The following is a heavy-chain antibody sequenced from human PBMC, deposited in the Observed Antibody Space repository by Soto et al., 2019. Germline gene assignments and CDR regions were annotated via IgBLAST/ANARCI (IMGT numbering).Heavy chain of an antibody. D-gene: IGHD3-16*01. V-gene: IGHV4-59*08. J-gene: IGHJ4*02. Sequence: QVQLQESGPGLVKPSETLSLTCTVSGGSVSSHHWTWIRQPPGKGLEWIGDYSDSTSYSPSLKSRGAISAATAKSQSALKLSSVTATGPAVYYCATYRRGEGGRGYWGQGTLVTVSS. CDR3: ATYRRGEGGRGY. CDR1: GGSVSSHH. CDR2: DYSDST.